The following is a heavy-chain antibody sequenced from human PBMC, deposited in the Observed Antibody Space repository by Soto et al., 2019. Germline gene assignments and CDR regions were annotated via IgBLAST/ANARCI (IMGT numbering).Heavy chain of an antibody. CDR1: TDSSSFTNSY. CDR2: SSYNGGT. CDR3: ARHRIAVVGPGFDF. V-gene: IGHV4-39*01. Sequence: SETLSLTYTVSTDSSSFTNSYWGWIRQPPGKGLQWIGSSSYNGGTFYNPSLKGRVVISFDTSKKQSSLQVTSVTAADTAVYFCARHRIAVVGPGFDFWAHGSQVTVSS. D-gene: IGHD6-19*01. J-gene: IGHJ4*01.